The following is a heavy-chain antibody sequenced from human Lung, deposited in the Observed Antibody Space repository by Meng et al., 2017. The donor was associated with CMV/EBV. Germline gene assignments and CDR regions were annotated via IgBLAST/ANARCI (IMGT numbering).Heavy chain of an antibody. V-gene: IGHV3-23*01. J-gene: IGHJ5*02. D-gene: IGHD6-19*01. Sequence: GGSLRPSCVASGLTFSGLPMTGVRQAPGKGLEWVPSISGSGGSTYSADSVQGRFTISRDNSKNTLYIQMSALRDEDTDLYYCARGGPVAGKNWFDRWGQGTMVTVSS. CDR3: ARGGPVAGKNWFDR. CDR1: GLTFSGLP. CDR2: ISGSGGST.